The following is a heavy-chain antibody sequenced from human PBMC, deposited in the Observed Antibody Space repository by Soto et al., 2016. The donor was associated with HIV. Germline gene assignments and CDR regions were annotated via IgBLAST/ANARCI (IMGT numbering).Heavy chain of an antibody. D-gene: IGHD3-22*01. CDR2: VNHSGST. CDR1: GGSFSGYY. V-gene: IGHV4-34*01. Sequence: QVQLQQWGAGLLKPSETLSLTCAVYGGSFSGYYWSWIRETPGKGLEWIGEVNHSGSTNYNPSLKSRVTISVDTSKNQFSLKVNSVTAADTAVYYCARVPEGRLWGYYPSFDSWGQGTLVTVSS. J-gene: IGHJ4*02. CDR3: ARVPEGRLWGYYPSFDS.